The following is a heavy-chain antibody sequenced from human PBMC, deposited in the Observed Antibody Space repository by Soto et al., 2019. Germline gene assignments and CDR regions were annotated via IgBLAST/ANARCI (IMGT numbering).Heavy chain of an antibody. V-gene: IGHV3-23*01. CDR1: GFTFSSYA. D-gene: IGHD3-22*01. CDR3: ATRPYYYYDSSGYSDY. CDR2: ISGSGGST. Sequence: EVQLLESGGGLVQPGGSLRLSCAASGFTFSSYAMSWVRQAPGKGLEWVSAISGSGGSTYYADSVKGRFTISRDNSKSTLYLQMNSLRAEDTAVYYCATRPYYYYDSSGYSDYWGQGTLVTVSS. J-gene: IGHJ4*02.